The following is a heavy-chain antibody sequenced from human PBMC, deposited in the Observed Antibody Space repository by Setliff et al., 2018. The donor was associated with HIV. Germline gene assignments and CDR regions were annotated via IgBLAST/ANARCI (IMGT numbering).Heavy chain of an antibody. CDR1: GYTFTSYG. J-gene: IGHJ4*02. CDR2: INPNGGDT. Sequence: ASVKVSCKASGYTFTSYGISWVRQAPGQGLEWMGWINPNGGDTNFANKFQGRVTLTSDTSISTAYMELPRLRSDDTSVFYCVRGGDYCSSTSCYDPFDSWGQGTPVTVSS. CDR3: VRGGDYCSSTSCYDPFDS. V-gene: IGHV1-2*02. D-gene: IGHD2-2*01.